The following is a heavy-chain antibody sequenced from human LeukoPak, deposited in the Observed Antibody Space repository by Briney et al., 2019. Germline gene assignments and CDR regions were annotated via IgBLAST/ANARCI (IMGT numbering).Heavy chain of an antibody. D-gene: IGHD3-10*01. V-gene: IGHV4-39*01. Sequence: MSSETLSLTCTVSGGSISSSSYYWGWIRQPPGKGLEWIGSIYYSGSTYYNPSLKSRVTISVDTSKNQFSLKLSSVTAADTAVYYCARHRSPYGSGSMRWDPWGQGTLVTVSS. CDR2: IYYSGST. CDR3: ARHRSPYGSGSMRWDP. CDR1: GGSISSSSYY. J-gene: IGHJ5*02.